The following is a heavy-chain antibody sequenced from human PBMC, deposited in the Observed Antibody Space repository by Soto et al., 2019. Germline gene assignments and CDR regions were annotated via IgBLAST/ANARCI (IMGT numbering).Heavy chain of an antibody. V-gene: IGHV1-3*01. CDR2: INAGNGNT. Sequence: QVQLVQSGAEMKKPGASVKVSCKASGYTFTSYAMHWVRQAPGQRLEWMGWINAGNGNTKYSQKFQGRVTITRDTSASTAYMELSSLRSEDTAVYYCARDQGNYYGSGSYYYYYGMDVWGQGTTVTVSS. CDR1: GYTFTSYA. CDR3: ARDQGNYYGSGSYYYYYGMDV. D-gene: IGHD3-10*01. J-gene: IGHJ6*02.